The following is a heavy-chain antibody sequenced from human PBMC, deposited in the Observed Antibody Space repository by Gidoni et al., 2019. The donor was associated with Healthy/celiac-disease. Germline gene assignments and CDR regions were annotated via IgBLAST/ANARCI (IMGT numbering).Heavy chain of an antibody. D-gene: IGHD3-10*01. J-gene: IGHJ4*02. CDR1: GGSFSGYY. CDR3: ARGPMVRGVIISLRAYYFDY. V-gene: IGHV4-34*01. CDR2: INHSGST. Sequence: QVQLQQWGAGLLKPSETLSLTCAVYGGSFSGYYWSWIRQPPGKGLEWIGEINHSGSTNYNPSLKSRVTISVDTSKNQFSLKLSSVTAADTAVYYCARGPMVRGVIISLRAYYFDYWGQGTLVTVSS.